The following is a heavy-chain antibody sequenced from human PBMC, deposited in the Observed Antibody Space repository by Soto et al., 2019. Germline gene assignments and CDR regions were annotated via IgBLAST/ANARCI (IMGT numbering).Heavy chain of an antibody. D-gene: IGHD6-19*01. J-gene: IGHJ1*01. CDR1: GYTFTGYY. CDR3: ARDRGGKYSSWCYIDCHD. Sequence: ASVKVSCKASGYTFTGYYMHWVRQAPGQGLEWMGWINPNSGGTNYAQKFQGWVTMTRDTSISTAYMELSRLRSDDPAVYYCARDRGGKYSSWCYIDCHDWGQGTLVTVSS. V-gene: IGHV1-2*04. CDR2: INPNSGGT.